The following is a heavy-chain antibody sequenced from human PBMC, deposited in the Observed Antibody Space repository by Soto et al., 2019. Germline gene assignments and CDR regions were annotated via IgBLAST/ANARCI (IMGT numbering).Heavy chain of an antibody. CDR3: ATNLFSGYSSSWYYFDY. J-gene: IGHJ4*02. V-gene: IGHV4-59*08. D-gene: IGHD6-13*01. Sequence: PSETLSLTCTVSGGSISSYYWSWIRQPPGKGLEWIGYIYYSGSTNYNPSLKSRVTISVDTSKNQFSLKLSSVTAADTAVYYCATNLFSGYSSSWYYFDYWGQGTLVTVSS. CDR1: GGSISSYY. CDR2: IYYSGST.